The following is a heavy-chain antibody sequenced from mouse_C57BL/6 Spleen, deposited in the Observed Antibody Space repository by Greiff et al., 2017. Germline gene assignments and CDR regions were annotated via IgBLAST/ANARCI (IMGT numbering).Heavy chain of an antibody. D-gene: IGHD2-3*01. CDR3: AGALYDGYYVDYFDD. CDR1: GFTFSDYY. CDR2: INYDGSST. V-gene: IGHV5-16*01. J-gene: IGHJ2*01. Sequence: EVQGVESEGGLVQPGSSMTLSCTASGFTFSDYYMAWVRQVPEKGLEWVANINYDGSSTYYLDSLKSRFIISRDNAKNILYLQMSSLKSEDTATYNCAGALYDGYYVDYFDDWGKGTTLTVSS.